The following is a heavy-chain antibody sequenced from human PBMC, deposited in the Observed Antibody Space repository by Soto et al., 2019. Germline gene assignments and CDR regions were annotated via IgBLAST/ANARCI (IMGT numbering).Heavy chain of an antibody. D-gene: IGHD6-13*01. CDR2: IDPSDSYT. J-gene: IGHJ5*02. CDR3: ARDGAAAAGIWWFDP. Sequence: GESLKISCKGSGYSFTSYWISWVRQMPGKGLEWMGRIDPSDSYTNYSPSFQGHVTISADKSISTAYLQWSSLKASDTAMYYCARDGAAAAGIWWFDPWGQGTLVTISS. V-gene: IGHV5-10-1*01. CDR1: GYSFTSYW.